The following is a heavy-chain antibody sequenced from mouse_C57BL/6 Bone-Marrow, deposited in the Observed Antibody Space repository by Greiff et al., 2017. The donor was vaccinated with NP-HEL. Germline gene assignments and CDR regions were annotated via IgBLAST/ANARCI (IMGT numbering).Heavy chain of an antibody. V-gene: IGHV1-81*01. J-gene: IGHJ4*01. CDR2: IYPRSGNT. CDR3: ARSRVPPYAMDY. Sequence: VQLQESGAELARPGASVKLSCKASGYTFTSYGISWVKQRTGQGLEWIGEIYPRSGNTYYNEKFKGKATLTADKSASTAYMALRSRTAEDSAVYFCARSRVPPYAMDYWGQGTSVTVSS. CDR1: GYTFTSYG.